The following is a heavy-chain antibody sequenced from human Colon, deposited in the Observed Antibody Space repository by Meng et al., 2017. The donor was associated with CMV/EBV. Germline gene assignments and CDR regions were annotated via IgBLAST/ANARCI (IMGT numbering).Heavy chain of an antibody. CDR1: GYTFSNYA. CDR3: AFYYYDSSGYYTFGY. CDR2: INAGNGNR. Sequence: QVQRVQSGAEVKKPGASVKVSCKASGYTFSNYAMHWVRQAPGQRLEWMGWINAGNGNRKYSQKFQGRVTFTRDTSASTVYTELSSLRSEDTAVYYCAFYYYDSSGYYTFGYWGQGTLVTVSS. D-gene: IGHD3-22*01. J-gene: IGHJ4*02. V-gene: IGHV1-3*01.